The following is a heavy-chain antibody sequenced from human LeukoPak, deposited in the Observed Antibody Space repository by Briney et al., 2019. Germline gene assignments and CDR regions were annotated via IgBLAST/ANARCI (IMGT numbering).Heavy chain of an antibody. D-gene: IGHD2-8*01. V-gene: IGHV4-39*07. J-gene: IGHJ4*02. CDR2: IYYSGST. Sequence: SETLSLTCTVSGGSISSSSYYWGWIRQPPGKGLEWIGSIYYSGSTYYNPSLKSRVTISVDTSKNQFSLKLSSVTAADTAVYYCARAMVYAKYYFDYWGQGTLVTVSS. CDR1: GGSISSSSYY. CDR3: ARAMVYAKYYFDY.